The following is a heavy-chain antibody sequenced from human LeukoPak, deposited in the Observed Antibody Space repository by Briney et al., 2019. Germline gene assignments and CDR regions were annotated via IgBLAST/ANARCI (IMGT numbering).Heavy chain of an antibody. J-gene: IGHJ5*02. CDR1: GGSISSSSYY. CDR2: INHSGST. Sequence: PSETLSLTCTVSGGSISSSSYYWGWIRQPPGKGLEWIGEINHSGSTNYNPSLKSRVTISVDTSKNQFSLKLSSVTAADTAVYYCASCWQLVNGDRWFDPWGQGTLVTVSS. V-gene: IGHV4-39*07. CDR3: ASCWQLVNGDRWFDP. D-gene: IGHD6-13*01.